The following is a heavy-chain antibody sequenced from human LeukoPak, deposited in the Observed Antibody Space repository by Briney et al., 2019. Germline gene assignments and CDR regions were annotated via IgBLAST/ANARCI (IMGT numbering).Heavy chain of an antibody. V-gene: IGHV4-59*08. CDR1: GGSISSYY. J-gene: IGHJ4*02. Sequence: SETLSLTCTVSGGSISSYYWSWIRQPPGKGLEWIGYIYYSGSTNYNPSLKSRVTISVDTSKNQFSLKLSSVTAADTAVYYCAGQWCSSGSCYVYYFDYWGQGTLVTVSS. CDR2: IYYSGST. CDR3: AGQWCSSGSCYVYYFDY. D-gene: IGHD2-15*01.